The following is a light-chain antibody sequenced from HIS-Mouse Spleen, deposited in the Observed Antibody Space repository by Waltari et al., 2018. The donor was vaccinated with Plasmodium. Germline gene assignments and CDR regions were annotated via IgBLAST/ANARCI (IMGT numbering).Light chain of an antibody. V-gene: IGKV3-15*01. CDR1: QSVSSN. CDR2: GAS. Sequence: EIVMTQSPATLSVSPGERATLSCRASQSVSSNLAWYQQKPGQAPRLLIYGASTRATGIPARFRGSGSGTEFTLTISSMQSEDFAVDYCQQYNNWPRTLGQGTKVEIK. J-gene: IGKJ1*01. CDR3: QQYNNWPRT.